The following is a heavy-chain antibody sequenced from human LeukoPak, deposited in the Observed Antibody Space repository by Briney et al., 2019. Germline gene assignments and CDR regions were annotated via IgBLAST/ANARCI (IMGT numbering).Heavy chain of an antibody. J-gene: IGHJ4*02. D-gene: IGHD3-22*01. V-gene: IGHV4-61*02. CDR1: GGSISSGSYY. CDR3: ARQRYYYDSSGVYYFDY. CDR2: IYTSGST. Sequence: SQTLSLTCTVSGGSISSGSYYWSWIRQPAGKGLEWIGRIYTSGSTNYNPSLKSRVTILVDTSKNQFSLKLSSVTAADTAVYYCARQRYYYDSSGVYYFDYWGQGTLVTVSS.